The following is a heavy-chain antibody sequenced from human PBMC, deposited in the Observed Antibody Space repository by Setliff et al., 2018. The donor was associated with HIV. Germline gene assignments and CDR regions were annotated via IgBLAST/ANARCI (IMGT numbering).Heavy chain of an antibody. CDR2: IIPIFGTA. D-gene: IGHD3-3*01. CDR1: GGTFSSYA. Sequence: GASVQFSCKASGGTFSSYAISWVRQAPGQGLEWMGGIIPIFGTANYAQKFQGRVTITTDESTSTVYMELNSLRAGDTAVYYCARGGGALRNDAFDIWGQGTMVTVSS. CDR3: ARGGGALRNDAFDI. V-gene: IGHV1-69*05. J-gene: IGHJ3*02.